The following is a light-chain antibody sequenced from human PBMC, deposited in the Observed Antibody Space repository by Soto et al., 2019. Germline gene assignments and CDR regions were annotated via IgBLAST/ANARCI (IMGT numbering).Light chain of an antibody. Sequence: DIQLTQSPSTLSASVGDRVTITCRASQTISHWLAWYQQKPGKAPKLLIYDASSLESGVPSRFSGSGSGTEFTLTISRLQPDDSATYYCQQYSSYYTFGQGTQLEIK. V-gene: IGKV1-5*01. J-gene: IGKJ2*01. CDR1: QTISHW. CDR2: DAS. CDR3: QQYSSYYT.